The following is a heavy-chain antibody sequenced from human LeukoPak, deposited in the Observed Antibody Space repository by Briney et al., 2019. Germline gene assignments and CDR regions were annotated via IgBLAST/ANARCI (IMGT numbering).Heavy chain of an antibody. CDR1: RFTFSSYW. Sequence: GGSLILSCAASRFTFSSYWMTWVRQAPGKGLEWVANIKQDGSEKYYVGSVKGRFTISRDNTKNSLYLQMNSLRAEDTAVYYCAREGGYGGVFDYWGQGTLVTVSS. CDR2: IKQDGSEK. CDR3: AREGGYGGVFDY. V-gene: IGHV3-7*05. J-gene: IGHJ4*02. D-gene: IGHD5-12*01.